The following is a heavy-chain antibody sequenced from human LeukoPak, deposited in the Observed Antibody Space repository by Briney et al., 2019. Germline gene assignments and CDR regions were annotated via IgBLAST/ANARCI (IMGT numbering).Heavy chain of an antibody. CDR2: IYHSGST. Sequence: SETLSLTCTVSGGSISSSSYYWGWIRQPPGKGLEWIGSIYHSGSTYYNPSLKSRVTISVDTSKNQFSLKLNSVTAADTAVYYCASESSGWLNNAFDMWGQGTMVTVSS. CDR3: ASESSGWLNNAFDM. D-gene: IGHD6-19*01. J-gene: IGHJ3*02. V-gene: IGHV4-39*07. CDR1: GGSISSSSYY.